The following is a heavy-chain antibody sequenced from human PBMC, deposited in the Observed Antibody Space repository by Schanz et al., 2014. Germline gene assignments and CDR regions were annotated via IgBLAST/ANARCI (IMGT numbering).Heavy chain of an antibody. CDR2: ISYDGSNQ. CDR3: AKHRHYADNNGYPGIDY. CDR1: GFTVNTNY. J-gene: IGHJ4*02. Sequence: VQLVESGGGLIQPGGSLRLSCAVSGFTVNTNYMSWVRQAPGKGLEWVAAISYDGSNQYYTDSVKGRFTISRDNAKNSLYLEMTSLRGEDTAVYYCAKHRHYADNNGYPGIDYWGQGTLVTVS. V-gene: IGHV3-30*18. D-gene: IGHD3-16*01.